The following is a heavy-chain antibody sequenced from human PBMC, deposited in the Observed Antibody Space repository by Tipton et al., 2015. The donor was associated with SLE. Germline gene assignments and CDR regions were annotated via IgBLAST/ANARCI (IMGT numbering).Heavy chain of an antibody. V-gene: IGHV4-59*11. CDR2: IYYSGST. Sequence: GLVKPSETLSLTCTVPGGSISSHYWSWIRQPPGKGLEWIGYIYYSGSTNYNPSLKSRVTISVDTSKNQFSLKLSSVTAADTAVYYCARGSYSSSSGLNWFDPWGQGTLVTVSS. CDR3: ARGSYSSSSGLNWFDP. J-gene: IGHJ5*02. D-gene: IGHD6-6*01. CDR1: GGSISSHY.